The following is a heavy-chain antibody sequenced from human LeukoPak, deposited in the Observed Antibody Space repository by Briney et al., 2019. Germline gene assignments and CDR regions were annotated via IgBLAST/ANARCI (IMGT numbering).Heavy chain of an antibody. Sequence: SETLSLTCTVSGGSISSSSYYWGWIRQPPGKGLEWIGSIYYSGSTYYNPSLKSRVTISVDTSKNQFSLKLSSVTAADTAVYYCVDRAAGGYHFDYWGQGTLVIVSS. CDR2: IYYSGST. CDR1: GGSISSSSYY. D-gene: IGHD6-13*01. V-gene: IGHV4-39*07. CDR3: VDRAAGGYHFDY. J-gene: IGHJ4*02.